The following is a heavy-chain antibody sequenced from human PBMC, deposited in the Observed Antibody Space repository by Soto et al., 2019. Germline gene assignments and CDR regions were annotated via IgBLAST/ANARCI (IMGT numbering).Heavy chain of an antibody. CDR2: IIPIFGTA. CDR3: AREWPTGTTYYYYYGMDV. V-gene: IGHV1-69*13. CDR1: GCTFSSYA. J-gene: IGHJ6*02. Sequence: SVKVSCKASGCTFSSYAISCVRQAPGQGLEWMGGIIPIFGTANYAQKFQGRVTITADESTSTAYMELSSLRSEDTAVYYCAREWPTGTTYYYYYGMDVWGQGTTVTVSS. D-gene: IGHD1-7*01.